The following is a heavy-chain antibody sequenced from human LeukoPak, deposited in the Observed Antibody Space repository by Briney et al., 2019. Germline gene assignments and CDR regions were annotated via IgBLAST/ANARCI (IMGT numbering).Heavy chain of an antibody. Sequence: ASVKVSCKAFGYTFTGYHMHWVRRAPGQGLEWMGRINPNSGDTNYAQKFQGRVTMTRDTSISTAYMELSRLRSDDTAVYYCARDCCSSTSCLFDYWGQGALVTVSS. CDR2: INPNSGDT. D-gene: IGHD2-2*01. V-gene: IGHV1-2*06. CDR3: ARDCCSSTSCLFDY. CDR1: GYTFTGYH. J-gene: IGHJ4*02.